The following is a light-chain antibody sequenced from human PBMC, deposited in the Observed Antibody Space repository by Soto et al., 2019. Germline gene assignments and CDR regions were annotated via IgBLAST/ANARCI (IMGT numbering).Light chain of an antibody. V-gene: IGKV4-1*01. CDR2: WAS. Sequence: DIVMTQSPDSLAVSLGERATINCKSSQSVLYSSNNKNYLAWYQQKPGQPPKLLICWASTRESGVPDRFSGSGSERDFTLTISSLQAEDVAVYYCQQYYSAPLTFGGGTKVEIK. CDR1: QSVLYSSNNKNY. J-gene: IGKJ4*01. CDR3: QQYYSAPLT.